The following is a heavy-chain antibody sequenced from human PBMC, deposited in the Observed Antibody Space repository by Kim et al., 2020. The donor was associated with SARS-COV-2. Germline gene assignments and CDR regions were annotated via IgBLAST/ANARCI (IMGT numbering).Heavy chain of an antibody. Sequence: GGSLRLSCAASGFTFSSYGMHWVRQAPGKGLEWVAVISYDGSNKYYADSVKGRFTISRDNSKNTLYLQMNSLRAEDTAVYYCAKDSLIAVAGFDYYYGMDVWGQGTTVTVSS. CDR1: GFTFSSYG. CDR2: ISYDGSNK. V-gene: IGHV3-30*18. CDR3: AKDSLIAVAGFDYYYGMDV. D-gene: IGHD6-19*01. J-gene: IGHJ6*02.